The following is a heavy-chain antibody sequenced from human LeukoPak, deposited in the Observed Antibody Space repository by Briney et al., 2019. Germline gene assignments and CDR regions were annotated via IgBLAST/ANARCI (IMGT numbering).Heavy chain of an antibody. D-gene: IGHD3-10*01. CDR1: GFTVSSNY. Sequence: GGSLRLSCAAPGFTVSSNYMSWVRQAPGKGLEWVSVIYSGGSTYYADSVKGRFTISRDNSKNTLYLQMNSLRAEDTAVYYCARDMGGYYGSGSYFDYWGQGTLVTVSS. CDR2: IYSGGST. V-gene: IGHV3-66*01. CDR3: ARDMGGYYGSGSYFDY. J-gene: IGHJ4*02.